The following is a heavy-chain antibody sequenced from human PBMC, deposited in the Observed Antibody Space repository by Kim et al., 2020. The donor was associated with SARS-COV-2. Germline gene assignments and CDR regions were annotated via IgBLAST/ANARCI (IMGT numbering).Heavy chain of an antibody. V-gene: IGHV3-23*01. Sequence: GGSLRLSCAASGFTFSSYAMSWVRQAPGKGLEWVSAISGSGGSTYYADSVKGRFTISRDNSKNTLYLQMNSLRAEDTAVYYCAKGGEAYCGGDCYPSYYFDYWGQGTLVTVSS. CDR3: AKGGEAYCGGDCYPSYYFDY. J-gene: IGHJ4*02. CDR1: GFTFSSYA. D-gene: IGHD2-21*02. CDR2: ISGSGGST.